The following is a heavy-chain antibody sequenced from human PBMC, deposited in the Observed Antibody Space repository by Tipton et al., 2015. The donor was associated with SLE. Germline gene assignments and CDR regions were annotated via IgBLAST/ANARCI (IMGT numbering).Heavy chain of an antibody. J-gene: IGHJ4*02. CDR1: GGSISSSSYY. V-gene: IGHV4-39*07. CDR3: AREDGDYSF. CDR2: IYYSGST. D-gene: IGHD4-17*01. Sequence: TLSLTCTVSGGSISSSSYYWGWIRQPPGKGLEWIGSIYYSGSTYYNPSLKSRVTISVDTSKNQFSLKLSSVTAADTAVYYCAREDGDYSFWGQGTLVTVSS.